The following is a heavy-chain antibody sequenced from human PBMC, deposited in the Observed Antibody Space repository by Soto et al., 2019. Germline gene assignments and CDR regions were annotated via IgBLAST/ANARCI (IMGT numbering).Heavy chain of an antibody. J-gene: IGHJ4*02. V-gene: IGHV4-59*01. CDR2: IYYSGST. Sequence: SETLSLTCTVSGGSITYSYWSWIRQPPGKELEWIGYIYYSGSTNYNPSFESRVTISVDTSQNQFSLRLSSVTAADTAVYFCASSIVVVPSAVFDSWGQGTLVTVSS. D-gene: IGHD2-2*01. CDR3: ASSIVVVPSAVFDS. CDR1: GGSITYSY.